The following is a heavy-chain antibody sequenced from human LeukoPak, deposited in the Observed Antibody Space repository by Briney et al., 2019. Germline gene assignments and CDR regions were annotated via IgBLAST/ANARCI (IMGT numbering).Heavy chain of an antibody. CDR2: ISSDNCTT. D-gene: IGHD2-2*01. CDR3: AREDRRSGGFVVVPAARVYYFDY. V-gene: IGHV3-11*04. Sequence: GGSLRLSCVVSGFTFSDYYMSWIRQAPGKGLEWVSYISSDNCTTYYADSVKGRFTVSRDNAKDSLYLQMNSLRAEDTAVYYCAREDRRSGGFVVVPAARVYYFDYWGQGTLVTVSS. J-gene: IGHJ4*02. CDR1: GFTFSDYY.